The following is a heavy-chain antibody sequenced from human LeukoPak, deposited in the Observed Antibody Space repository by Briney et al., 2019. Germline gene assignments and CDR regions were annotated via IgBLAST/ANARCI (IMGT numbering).Heavy chain of an antibody. CDR2: IGAYNGDT. D-gene: IGHD2-15*01. V-gene: IGHV1-18*04. J-gene: IGHJ4*02. CDR3: TRDHCRGDNCPSFDY. CDR1: GYTFTIFG. Sequence: GASVTVSFKPSGYTFTIFGISWVRHAPGQGLEWMGWIGAYNGDTNYAQKFQGRVTMTTDTSTSTAYMDLRSLRSDDTAVYYCTRDHCRGDNCPSFDYWGQGTLVTVSS.